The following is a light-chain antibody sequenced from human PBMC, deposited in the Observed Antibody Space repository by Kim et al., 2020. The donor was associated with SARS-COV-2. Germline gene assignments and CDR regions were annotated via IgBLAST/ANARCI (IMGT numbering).Light chain of an antibody. J-gene: IGKJ5*01. Sequence: IVLTQSPGTLSLSPGERVTLSCRASQSINSRDLAWYQQRPGQAPRLLIYGASTRPSGIPDRFSGSGSGRDFTLTIAGLEPEDFAVYFCNNWGSSITFGQGTRREIK. V-gene: IGKV3-20*01. CDR1: QSINSRD. CDR2: GAS. CDR3: NNWGSSIT.